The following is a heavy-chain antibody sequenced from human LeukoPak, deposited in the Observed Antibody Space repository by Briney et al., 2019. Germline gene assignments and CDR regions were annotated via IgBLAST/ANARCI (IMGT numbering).Heavy chain of an antibody. Sequence: GLSLRLSCAASGFSFSNYAMSWVRQAPGKGLEWVSCISGSGDSTYYADSMKGRFTISRDNSKNTLYLQMSSLRAEDTAVHYCASSASGYVTFDYWGQGTLVTVS. V-gene: IGHV3-23*01. CDR3: ASSASGYVTFDY. CDR2: ISGSGDST. CDR1: GFSFSNYA. J-gene: IGHJ4*02. D-gene: IGHD5-12*01.